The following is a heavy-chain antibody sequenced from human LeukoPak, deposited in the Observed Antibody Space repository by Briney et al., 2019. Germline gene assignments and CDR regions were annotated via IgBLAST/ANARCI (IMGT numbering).Heavy chain of an antibody. CDR1: GFTISSNS. D-gene: IGHD3-10*01. CDR2: IRYDGSDK. CDR3: AQGAHCGSGFKGGFDY. V-gene: IGHV3-30*02. J-gene: IGHJ4*02. Sequence: PGGSLRLSCTVSGFTISSNSMSWVRQAPGKGLEWVTFIRYDGSDKYYADSMKGRFTISRDNSKNTLYLQMNSLKPEDTAVYYCAQGAHCGSGFKGGFDYWGQGTLVTVSS.